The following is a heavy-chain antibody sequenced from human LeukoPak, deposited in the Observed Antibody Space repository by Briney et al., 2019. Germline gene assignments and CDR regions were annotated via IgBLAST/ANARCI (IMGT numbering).Heavy chain of an antibody. CDR2: ISGSGGST. Sequence: GGSLRLSCAASGFTFSSYAMSWVRQAPGKGLEWVSAISGSGGSTYYADSVKGRFTISRDNSKNTLYLQMNSLRTEDTAVYYCAKGGDSSGRYNWFDPWGQGTLVTVSS. CDR3: AKGGDSSGRYNWFDP. D-gene: IGHD6-19*01. J-gene: IGHJ5*02. V-gene: IGHV3-23*01. CDR1: GFTFSSYA.